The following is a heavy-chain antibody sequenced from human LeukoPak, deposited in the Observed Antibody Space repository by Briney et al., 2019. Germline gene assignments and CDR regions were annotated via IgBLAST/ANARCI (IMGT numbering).Heavy chain of an antibody. CDR1: GFTFSSDA. J-gene: IGHJ6*02. Sequence: PGGSLRLSCAASGFTFSSDAMSWVRQAPRKGLEWVSAISGSGGSTDYADSVKGRFTIPRDNSKNTLYLQMNSLRADDTAVYYCAKNLGGYGRQQPLDYYGMDVWGQGTTVTVSS. D-gene: IGHD5-18*01. CDR3: AKNLGGYGRQQPLDYYGMDV. V-gene: IGHV3-23*01. CDR2: ISGSGGST.